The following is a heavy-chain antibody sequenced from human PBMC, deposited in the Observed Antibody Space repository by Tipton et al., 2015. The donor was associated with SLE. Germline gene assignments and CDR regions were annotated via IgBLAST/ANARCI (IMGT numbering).Heavy chain of an antibody. CDR2: IYYSGST. V-gene: IGHV4-31*03. Sequence: TLSLTCTVSGGSISSGGYYWSWIRQHPGKGLEWIGYIYYSGSTYYNPSLKSRVTISVDTSKNQCSLKLSSVTAADTAVYYCASGAVVGVVHDAFDIWGQGTMVTVSS. CDR3: ASGAVVGVVHDAFDI. D-gene: IGHD3-3*01. CDR1: GGSISSGGYY. J-gene: IGHJ3*02.